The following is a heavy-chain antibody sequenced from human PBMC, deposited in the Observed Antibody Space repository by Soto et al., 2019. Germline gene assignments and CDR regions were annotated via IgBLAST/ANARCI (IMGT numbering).Heavy chain of an antibody. CDR3: AREFISARLPFDS. V-gene: IGHV3-21*01. CDR2: LTSSSSYI. Sequence: GGSLRLYCAASGFPFSSYSMNWVRQAPGKGLEWVSSLTSSSSYIFYADSVKGRFTISRDNAKKSLYLEMNSLRAEDTAVYYCAREFISARLPFDSWGQGTLVTVSS. D-gene: IGHD6-6*01. CDR1: GFPFSSYS. J-gene: IGHJ4*02.